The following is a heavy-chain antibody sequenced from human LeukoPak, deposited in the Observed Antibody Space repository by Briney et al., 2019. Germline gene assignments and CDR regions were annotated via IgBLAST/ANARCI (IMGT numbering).Heavy chain of an antibody. CDR3: AREAAAGTDY. J-gene: IGHJ4*02. CDR2: IYYSGST. V-gene: IGHV4-59*01. CDR1: GGSISSYY. D-gene: IGHD6-13*01. Sequence: PETLSLTCTVPGGSISSYYWSWIRQPPGKGLEWIGYIYYSGSTNYTPSLKSRVTISVDTSKNQFSLKLSSVTAADTAVYYCAREAAAGTDYWGQGTLVTVSS.